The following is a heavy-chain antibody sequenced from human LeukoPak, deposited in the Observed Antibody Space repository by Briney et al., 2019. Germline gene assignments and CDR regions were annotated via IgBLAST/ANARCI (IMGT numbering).Heavy chain of an antibody. D-gene: IGHD3-10*01. CDR3: ASMYYYGSGSYYKGIFDY. J-gene: IGHJ4*02. Sequence: SETLSLTCTVSGGSISSYYWSWIRQPPGKGLEWIGYIYYSGSTNYNPSLKSRVTISVDTSKNQFFLKLSSVTAADTAVYYCASMYYYGSGSYYKGIFDYWGQGTLVTVSS. V-gene: IGHV4-59*01. CDR2: IYYSGST. CDR1: GGSISSYY.